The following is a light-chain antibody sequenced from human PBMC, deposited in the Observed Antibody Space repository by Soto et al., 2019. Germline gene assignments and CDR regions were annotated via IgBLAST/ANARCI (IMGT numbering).Light chain of an antibody. CDR1: SSDVGGYNS. J-gene: IGLJ2*01. V-gene: IGLV2-14*01. Sequence: QSALTQPASVSGSPGQSITISCTGTSSDVGGYNSVSWYQQRPRKAPQLMIYDVNHRPSAVSIRFSGSKSGNTASLTISGLQAEDEAEYYCSSNTNTNTLVVFGGGTKLTVL. CDR3: SSNTNTNTLVV. CDR2: DVN.